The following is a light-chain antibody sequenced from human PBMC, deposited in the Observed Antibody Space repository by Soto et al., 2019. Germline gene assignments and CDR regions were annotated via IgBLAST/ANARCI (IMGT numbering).Light chain of an antibody. CDR2: DAS. CDR3: QQRSNWPPIT. V-gene: IGKV3-11*01. Sequence: EIVMTQSPATLSVSQGERATLSCRASQSVSSNLAWYQQKPGQAPRLLIYDASNRATGIPARFSGSGSGTDFTLTISSLEPEDAAVYYCQQRSNWPPITFGQGTRLEIK. J-gene: IGKJ5*01. CDR1: QSVSSN.